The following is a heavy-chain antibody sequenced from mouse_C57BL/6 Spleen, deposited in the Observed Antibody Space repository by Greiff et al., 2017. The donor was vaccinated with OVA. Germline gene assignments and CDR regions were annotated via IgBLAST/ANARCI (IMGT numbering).Heavy chain of an antibody. D-gene: IGHD1-1*01. J-gene: IGHJ1*03. CDR2: ISSGGDYI. V-gene: IGHV5-9-1*02. CDR1: GFTFSSYA. Sequence: EVKLVESGEGLVKPGGSLKLSCAASGFTFSSYAMSWVRQTPEKRLEWVAYISSGGDYIYYADTVKGRFTISRDNARNTLYLQMSSLKSEDTAMYYCTRPGSSYGYFDVWGTGTTVTVSS. CDR3: TRPGSSYGYFDV.